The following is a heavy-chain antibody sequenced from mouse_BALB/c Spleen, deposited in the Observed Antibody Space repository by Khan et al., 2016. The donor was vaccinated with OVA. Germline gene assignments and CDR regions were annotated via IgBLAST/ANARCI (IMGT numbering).Heavy chain of an antibody. J-gene: IGHJ3*01. CDR3: VRDGAYHRNDGWFAY. V-gene: IGHV1-4*01. CDR1: GYTFTSYT. D-gene: IGHD2-14*01. Sequence: QVQLKESGAELARPGASVKMSCKASGYTFTSYTIHWIKLRPGQGLVWIGYINPSNGYSNYNQKFKDKVTLTAEKSSTTAYMQLSSLTSDDSAVYNGVRDGAYHRNDGWFAYWGLGTLVTVSA. CDR2: INPSNGYS.